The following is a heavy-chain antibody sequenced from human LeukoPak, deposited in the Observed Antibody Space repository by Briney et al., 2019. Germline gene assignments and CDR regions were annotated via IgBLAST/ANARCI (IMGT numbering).Heavy chain of an antibody. J-gene: IGHJ3*02. D-gene: IGHD3-22*01. Sequence: GGSLRLSCVGSGFTFSSYAMHWVRQAPGKGLEWVAVISYDGSNKYYADFVKGRFTISRDNSKNTLYLQMNRLRAEDTTVYHCAREPRITMNTTAFDIWGQGTMVTVSS. CDR1: GFTFSSYA. V-gene: IGHV3-30-3*01. CDR2: ISYDGSNK. CDR3: AREPRITMNTTAFDI.